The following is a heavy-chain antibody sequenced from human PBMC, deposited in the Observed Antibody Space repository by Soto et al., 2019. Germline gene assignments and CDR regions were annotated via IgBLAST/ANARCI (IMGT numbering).Heavy chain of an antibody. CDR1: GFTFSSYG. D-gene: IGHD4-17*01. CDR3: AKDSGIYDFGDN. CDR2: ISYDGSNK. J-gene: IGHJ4*02. V-gene: IGHV3-30*18. Sequence: QVQLVESGGGVVQPGRSLRLSCAASGFTFSSYGMHWVRQAPGKGLEWVAVISYDGSNKSYADSVKGRFTISRDNSKNTLYLQMNSLRAEDTAVYYCAKDSGIYDFGDNWVQGTLVTVSS.